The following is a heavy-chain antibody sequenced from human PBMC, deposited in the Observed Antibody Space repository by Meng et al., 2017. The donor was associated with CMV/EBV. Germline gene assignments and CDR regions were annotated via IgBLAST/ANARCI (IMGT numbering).Heavy chain of an antibody. Sequence: ASVKVSCKAFAYTFTGYYLHWVRQAPGQGLEWMGWINANSGGTNYAQKFQGRVTMTRDTAIGTAYMSLSRLSSDDTAVYYCARGSYYYDSSGPFDPWGQGTLVTVSS. CDR2: INANSGGT. CDR3: ARGSYYYDSSGPFDP. D-gene: IGHD3-22*01. CDR1: AYTFTGYY. V-gene: IGHV1-2*02. J-gene: IGHJ5*02.